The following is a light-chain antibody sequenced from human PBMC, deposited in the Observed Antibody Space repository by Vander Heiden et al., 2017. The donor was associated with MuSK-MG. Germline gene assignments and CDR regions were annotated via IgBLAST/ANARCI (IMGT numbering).Light chain of an antibody. CDR1: QSIATY. J-gene: IGKJ2*01. CDR3: QQSSGTPLYT. Sequence: DIQMTQSPSSLSASVGDRVTLTCRASQSIATYLSWYQQKPGKAPKLLIYAASTLQSGVPPRFSGSGYGTDFTLTISGLQPEDFATYYCQQSSGTPLYTFGQGTKLEI. V-gene: IGKV1-39*01. CDR2: AAS.